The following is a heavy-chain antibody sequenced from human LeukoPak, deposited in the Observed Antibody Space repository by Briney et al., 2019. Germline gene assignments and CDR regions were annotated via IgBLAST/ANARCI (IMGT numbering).Heavy chain of an antibody. Sequence: GASVKVSCKASGYTFTSYDINWVRQATGQGLEWMGWMNPNSGNTGYAQKFQGRVTMTRNTSISTAYMELSSLRSEDTAVYYCAREARIDAGGGFDPWGQGTLVTVSS. CDR2: MNPNSGNT. CDR3: AREARIDAGGGFDP. J-gene: IGHJ5*02. CDR1: GYTFTSYD. V-gene: IGHV1-8*01. D-gene: IGHD3-10*01.